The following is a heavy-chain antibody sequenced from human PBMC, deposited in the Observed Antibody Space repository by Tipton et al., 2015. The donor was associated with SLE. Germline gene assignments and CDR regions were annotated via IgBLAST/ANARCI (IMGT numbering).Heavy chain of an antibody. Sequence: SLRLSCAAPGFTFSSYSMNWVRQAPGKGLEWVSSISSSSSYIYYADSVKGRFTISRDNVKNSLYLQMNSLRAEDTAVYYCARDEVGDAVFDYWGQGTLVTVSS. CDR3: ARDEVGDAVFDY. CDR1: GFTFSSYS. J-gene: IGHJ4*02. D-gene: IGHD1-26*01. CDR2: ISSSSSYI. V-gene: IGHV3-21*04.